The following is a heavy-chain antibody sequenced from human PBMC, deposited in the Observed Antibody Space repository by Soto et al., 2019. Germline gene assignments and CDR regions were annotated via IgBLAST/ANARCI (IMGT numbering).Heavy chain of an antibody. J-gene: IGHJ6*02. CDR1: GGSITGYY. CDR3: ARDGGDYYNGMDV. D-gene: IGHD3-16*01. CDR2: IYYSGAT. V-gene: IGHV4-59*01. Sequence: QVQLQESGPGLVKPSETLSLTCTVSGGSITGYYWSWIRQPPGKGLEWIAFIYYSGATKYNPSLTSRVTISVDTSKNQISLRLSSVTAADTAVYYCARDGGDYYNGMDVWGQGTTVTVSS.